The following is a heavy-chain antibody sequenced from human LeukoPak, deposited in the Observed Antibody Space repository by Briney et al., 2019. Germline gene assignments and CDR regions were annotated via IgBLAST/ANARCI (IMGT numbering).Heavy chain of an antibody. CDR3: ARRSSGVIDSYHYYYYMDV. Sequence: SETLSLTCTVSGGSISSSSYYWGWIRQPPGKGLEWIGGIYYSGSTYYNPSLKSRVTISVDTSKNQFSLKLSSVTAADTAVYYCARRSSGVIDSYHYYYYMDVWGKGTTVTVSS. J-gene: IGHJ6*03. D-gene: IGHD3-16*02. CDR2: IYYSGST. V-gene: IGHV4-39*01. CDR1: GGSISSSSYY.